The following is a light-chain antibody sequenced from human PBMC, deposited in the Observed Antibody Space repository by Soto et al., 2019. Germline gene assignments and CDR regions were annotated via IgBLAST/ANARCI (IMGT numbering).Light chain of an antibody. CDR3: CSYAGSPYV. CDR2: DVS. CDR1: IIDVGDYNY. V-gene: IGLV2-11*01. Sequence: QSALTQPRSVSWSPGQSVAISCTGTIIDVGDYNYVSWYQTHPGKAPKVMIYDVSKRPSGVPDRFSGSKSGNTASLTISGLQAEDEADYYCCSYAGSPYVFGTGTKVTVL. J-gene: IGLJ1*01.